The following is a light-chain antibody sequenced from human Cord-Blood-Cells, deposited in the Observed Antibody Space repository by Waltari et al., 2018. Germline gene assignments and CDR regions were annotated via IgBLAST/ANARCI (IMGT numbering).Light chain of an antibody. J-gene: IGLJ2*01. Sequence: QTVVTQEPSLTVSPGGTVTLTCASSTGAVTRGYYPNWFQQKPGHEPRALVYSTVNKTTMTPVCGSASILGGKAALTLAGVQPEDEAEYYCLLYYGDAVVFGGGTKRTVL. CDR2: STV. CDR3: LLYYGDAVV. V-gene: IGLV7-43*01. CDR1: TGAVTRGYY.